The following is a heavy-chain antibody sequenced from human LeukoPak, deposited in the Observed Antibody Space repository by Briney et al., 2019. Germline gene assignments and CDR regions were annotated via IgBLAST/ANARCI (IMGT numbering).Heavy chain of an antibody. CDR1: GGSISSGSYY. D-gene: IGHD2-2*01. CDR2: IYTSGST. Sequence: PSETLSLTCTVSGGSISSGSYYWSWIRQPAGKGLEWIGRIYTSGSTNYNPSLKSRVTISVDTSKNQFSLKLSSVTAADTAVYYCARGGVVPAATHDYWGQGTLVTVSS. CDR3: ARGGVVPAATHDY. V-gene: IGHV4-61*02. J-gene: IGHJ4*02.